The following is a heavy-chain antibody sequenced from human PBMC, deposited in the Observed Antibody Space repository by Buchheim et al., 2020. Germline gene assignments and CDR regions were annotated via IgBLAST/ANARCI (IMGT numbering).Heavy chain of an antibody. CDR2: ISGSGGST. J-gene: IGHJ4*02. Sequence: EVQLLESGGGLVQPGGSVRLSCAASGFTFSSYAMSWVRQAPGKGLEWVSGISGSGGSTYYADSVKGRVTLSRDKYKKTMYLQMNSLRAEDTAIYYCAKEIAVVAFFDYWGQGTL. D-gene: IGHD6-19*01. CDR3: AKEIAVVAFFDY. CDR1: GFTFSSYA. V-gene: IGHV3-23*01.